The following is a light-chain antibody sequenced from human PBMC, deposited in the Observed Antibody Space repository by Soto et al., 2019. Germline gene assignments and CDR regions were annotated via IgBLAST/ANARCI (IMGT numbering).Light chain of an antibody. CDR1: HTVRNNY. J-gene: IGKJ4*01. Sequence: EVVMTPSRGPLSLSPGERATLCCRANHTVRNNYLAWYQQKPGQAPRLLIYDASSRATCIPDRFSGGGSGTDFTLTISRLEPEDLAVYYCQQFSSYPLTFGGGTKVDIK. V-gene: IGKV3-20*01. CDR2: DAS. CDR3: QQFSSYPLT.